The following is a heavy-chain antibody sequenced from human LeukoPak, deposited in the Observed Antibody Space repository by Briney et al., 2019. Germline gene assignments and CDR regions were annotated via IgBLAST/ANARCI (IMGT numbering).Heavy chain of an antibody. D-gene: IGHD2-2*02. CDR1: GGSVSSGSYY. CDR2: IFYSGST. V-gene: IGHV4-61*01. Sequence: SETLSLTCTVSGGSVSSGSYYWSWIRQPPGKALEWIGYIFYSGSTNYNPSLKSRVTISADTSKNQFSLKLTSVTAADTAVYYCARVAEYQLLYGGWFDPWGQGTLVTVSS. J-gene: IGHJ5*02. CDR3: ARVAEYQLLYGGWFDP.